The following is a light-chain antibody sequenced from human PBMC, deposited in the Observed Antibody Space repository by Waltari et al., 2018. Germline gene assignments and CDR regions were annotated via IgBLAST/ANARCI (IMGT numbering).Light chain of an antibody. J-gene: IGKJ1*01. V-gene: IGKV1-12*01. CDR2: KAS. CDR3: LQYSSSPWT. CDR1: QSISSW. Sequence: DIQMTQSQSSLSASVGATVTITCRASQSISSWLAWYQQKPGKAPKLLIYKASSLQSGVPSRFSGSGSGTDFTLTISSLQPEDFATYYCLQYSSSPWTFGQGTKVEIK.